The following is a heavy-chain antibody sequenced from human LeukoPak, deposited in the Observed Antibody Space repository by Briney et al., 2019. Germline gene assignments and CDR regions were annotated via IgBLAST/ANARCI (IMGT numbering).Heavy chain of an antibody. V-gene: IGHV1-46*01. Sequence: ASVKVSCKASGYTFTSYYMHWVRQAPGQGLEWMGIINPSGGSTSYAQRFQGRVTMTRDMSTSTVYMELSSLRSEDTAVYYCARWGIAVAGFDYWGQGTLVTVSS. D-gene: IGHD6-13*01. CDR1: GYTFTSYY. CDR2: INPSGGST. CDR3: ARWGIAVAGFDY. J-gene: IGHJ4*02.